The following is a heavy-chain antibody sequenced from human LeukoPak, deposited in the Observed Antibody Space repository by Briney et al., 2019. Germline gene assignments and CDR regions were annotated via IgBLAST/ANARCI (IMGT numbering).Heavy chain of an antibody. D-gene: IGHD5-18*01. CDR3: ATGFKRGYSYGTSLDY. Sequence: ASVKVSCKVSGYTLTELSMHWVRQAPGKGLEWMGGFDPEDGETICAQKFQGRVTMTEDTSTDTAYMELSSLRSEDTAVYYCATGFKRGYSYGTSLDYWGQGTLVTVSS. CDR1: GYTLTELS. J-gene: IGHJ4*02. CDR2: FDPEDGET. V-gene: IGHV1-24*01.